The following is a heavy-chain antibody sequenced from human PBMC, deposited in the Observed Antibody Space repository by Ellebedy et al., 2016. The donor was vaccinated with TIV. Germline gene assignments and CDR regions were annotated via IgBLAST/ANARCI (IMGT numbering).Heavy chain of an antibody. D-gene: IGHD3-10*01. CDR1: GYTFTGYY. Sequence: ASVKVSCKASGYTFTGYYMHWVRQAPGQGLEWMGWINPNSGGTNYAQKFQGRVTITADKSTSTAYMELISLTSEDTAVYYCARAPYYGSGSYYPYYFDSWGQGNLVTVSS. V-gene: IGHV1-2*02. CDR2: INPNSGGT. J-gene: IGHJ4*02. CDR3: ARAPYYGSGSYYPYYFDS.